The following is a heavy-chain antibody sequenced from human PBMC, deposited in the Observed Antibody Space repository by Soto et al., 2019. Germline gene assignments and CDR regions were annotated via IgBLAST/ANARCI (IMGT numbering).Heavy chain of an antibody. CDR2: IYYSGST. CDR1: GGSISSYY. CDR3: ARGGYSYGGYFDY. D-gene: IGHD5-18*01. V-gene: IGHV4-59*01. Sequence: PSETLSLTCTVSGGSISSYYWSWIRQPPGKGLEWIGYIYYSGSTNYNPSLKSRVTISVDTSKNQFSLKLSSVTAADTAVYYCARGGYSYGGYFDYWGQGTLVTVSS. J-gene: IGHJ4*02.